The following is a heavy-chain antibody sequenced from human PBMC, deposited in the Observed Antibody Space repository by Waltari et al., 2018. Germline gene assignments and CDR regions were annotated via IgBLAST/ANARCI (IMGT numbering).Heavy chain of an antibody. D-gene: IGHD1-7*01. CDR2: IIPIFGTA. J-gene: IGHJ4*02. CDR1: DGTFRSYA. CDR3: VLTRNYLISFDY. V-gene: IGHV1-69*05. Sequence: QVQLVQSGAEVKKPGSSVKVSCKASDGTFRSYAISWVRLGTGQGLEWMGGIIPIFGTANYAQKVQGRVTITTTESTSTAYMELSSLRSEDTSVYYCVLTRNYLISFDYWGQGTLVTVSS.